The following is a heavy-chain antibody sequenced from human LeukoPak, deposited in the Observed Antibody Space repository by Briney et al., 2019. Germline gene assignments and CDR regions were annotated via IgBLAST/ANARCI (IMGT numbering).Heavy chain of an antibody. CDR1: GGSISSYY. D-gene: IGHD6-6*01. V-gene: IGHV4-59*12. CDR3: ARGYSSSSYNWFDP. J-gene: IGHJ5*02. CDR2: IYYSGST. Sequence: PSETLSLTCTVSGGSISSYYWSWIRQPPGKGLECIGYIYYSGSTNYNPSLKSRVTISVDTSKNQFSLKLSSVTAADTAVYYSARGYSSSSYNWFDPWGQGTLVTVSS.